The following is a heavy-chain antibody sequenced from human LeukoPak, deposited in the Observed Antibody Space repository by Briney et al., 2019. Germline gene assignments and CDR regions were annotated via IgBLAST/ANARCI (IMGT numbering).Heavy chain of an antibody. D-gene: IGHD6-19*01. J-gene: IGHJ4*02. CDR2: INPSGGST. CDR3: ARVSAVAGAFSY. Sequence: GASVKVSCKASGYTFTSYYMHWVRQAPGQGLEWMGIINPSGGSTSYAQKFQGRVTLTTDTSTNTAYMELTSLTSDDTAVYYCARVSAVAGAFSYWGQGTLVTVSS. V-gene: IGHV1-46*01. CDR1: GYTFTSYY.